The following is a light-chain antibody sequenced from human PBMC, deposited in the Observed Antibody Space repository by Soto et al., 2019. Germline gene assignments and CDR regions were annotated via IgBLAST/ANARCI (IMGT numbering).Light chain of an antibody. CDR1: QGISSA. J-gene: IGKJ4*01. V-gene: IGKV1-13*02. Sequence: AIQLTQSPSSLSASVGDRVTITCRASQGISSALAWYQQKPGKAPKLLIYDASSLESGVPSRFSGSGSGTDFTLTFSSLQPEDFATYYCQQFNSYPPLTFAGATKVAIK. CDR2: DAS. CDR3: QQFNSYPPLT.